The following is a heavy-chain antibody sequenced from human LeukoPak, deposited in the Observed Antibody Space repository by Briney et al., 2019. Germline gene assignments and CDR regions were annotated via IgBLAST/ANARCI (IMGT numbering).Heavy chain of an antibody. Sequence: SETLSLTCTVSGGSISSYYWSWIRQPPGKGLEWIGYIYYSGSTNYNPSLKSRVTISVDTSKNHFSLKLSSVTAADTAVYYCARDIFGVADAFDIWGQGTMVTVSS. CDR1: GGSISSYY. CDR2: IYYSGST. CDR3: ARDIFGVADAFDI. V-gene: IGHV4-59*12. J-gene: IGHJ3*02. D-gene: IGHD3-3*01.